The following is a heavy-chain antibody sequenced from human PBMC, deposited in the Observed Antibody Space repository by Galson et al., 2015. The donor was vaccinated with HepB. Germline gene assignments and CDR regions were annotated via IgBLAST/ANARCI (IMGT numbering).Heavy chain of an antibody. CDR1: GFTFSSYA. CDR3: AKARGSSGWYDY. CDR2: ISGSGGST. Sequence: LRLSCAASGFTFSSYAMSWVRQAPGKGLEWVSAISGSGGSTYYADSVKGRFTISRDNSKNTLYLQMNSLRAEDTAVYYCAKARGSSGWYDYWGQGTLVTVSS. V-gene: IGHV3-23*01. J-gene: IGHJ4*02. D-gene: IGHD6-19*01.